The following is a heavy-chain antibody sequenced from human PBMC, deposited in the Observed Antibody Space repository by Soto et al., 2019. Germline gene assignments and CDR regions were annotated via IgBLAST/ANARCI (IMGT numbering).Heavy chain of an antibody. Sequence: SETLSLTCTVSGESFRGYCWGWVRQPPGKGLEWIGEINHSGSSNYHPSLKSRVTISVATSKNQFSLTVNSVTPADTAVYYCATGELTLLGGMAVWGQGSTVTFS. V-gene: IGHV4-34*01. CDR1: GESFRGYC. J-gene: IGHJ6*02. D-gene: IGHD1-26*01. CDR2: INHSGSS. CDR3: ATGELTLLGGMAV.